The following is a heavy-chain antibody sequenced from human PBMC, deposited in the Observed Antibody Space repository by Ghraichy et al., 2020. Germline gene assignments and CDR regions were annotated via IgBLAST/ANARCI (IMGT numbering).Heavy chain of an antibody. D-gene: IGHD3-10*01. V-gene: IGHV4-34*01. CDR2: INHSGST. J-gene: IGHJ4*02. CDR3: ARGGSWFGESLQSEVYFDY. Sequence: SETLSLTCAVYGGSFSGYYWSWIRQPPGKGLEWIGEINHSGSTNYNPSLKSRVTISVDTSKNQFSLKLSSVTAADTAVYYCARGGSWFGESLQSEVYFDYWGQGTLVTVSS. CDR1: GGSFSGYY.